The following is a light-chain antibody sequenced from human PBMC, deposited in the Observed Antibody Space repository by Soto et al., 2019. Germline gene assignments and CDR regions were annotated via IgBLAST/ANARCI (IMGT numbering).Light chain of an antibody. CDR1: QSIGAS. CDR2: TAS. CDR3: QQYNSSPLT. J-gene: IGKJ4*01. Sequence: DIQMTQSPSTLYASVGDRVTITCRASQSIGASLAWFQQKPGKAPNLLIYTASSLESGVPSRFSGSGSWTEFTLTISTLQPDDFATYYCQQYNSSPLTFGGGTKVEIK. V-gene: IGKV1-5*03.